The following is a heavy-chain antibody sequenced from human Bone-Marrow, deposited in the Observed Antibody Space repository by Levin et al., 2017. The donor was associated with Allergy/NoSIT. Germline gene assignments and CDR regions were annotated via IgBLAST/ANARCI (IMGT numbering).Heavy chain of an antibody. Sequence: GESLKISCKASGYSFTFFGISWVRQAPGQGLEWMGWISPYNGDTNYAQKFQGRVTMTTDTSTNTAYMELRSLRSDDTAVYYCARELADTAADTFDIWGQGTMVTVSS. D-gene: IGHD5-18*01. CDR3: ARELADTAADTFDI. CDR2: ISPYNGDT. V-gene: IGHV1-18*01. CDR1: GYSFTFFG. J-gene: IGHJ3*02.